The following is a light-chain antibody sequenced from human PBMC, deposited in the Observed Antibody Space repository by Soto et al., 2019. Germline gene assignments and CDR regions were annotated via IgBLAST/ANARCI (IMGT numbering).Light chain of an antibody. CDR1: SSDIGSYNL. Sequence: QSVLTQPASVSGSPGQSITISCTGTSSDIGSYNLVSWYQQHPGKAPKLMIFEVSKRPSGVSNRFSGSKSGNTASLTISGLLGEDEADYYCCSYAGSSTFYVFGPGTKVTVL. J-gene: IGLJ1*01. CDR2: EVS. CDR3: CSYAGSSTFYV. V-gene: IGLV2-23*02.